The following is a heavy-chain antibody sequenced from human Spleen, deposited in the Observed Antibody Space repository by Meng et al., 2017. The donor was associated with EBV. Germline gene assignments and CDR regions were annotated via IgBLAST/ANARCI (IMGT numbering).Heavy chain of an antibody. J-gene: IGHJ4*02. CDR3: ARQYCSTTSCYRDSFGY. CDR1: GGSVSSGSYY. D-gene: IGHD2-2*01. Sequence: QGQLQESGPGLVKPSETLSLPCTVSGGSVSSGSYYWSWIRQPPGKGLEWIGYIYYSGSTNYNPSLKSRVTISVDTSKNQFSLKLSSVTAADTAVYYCARQYCSTTSCYRDSFGYWGQGTLVTVSS. V-gene: IGHV4-61*01. CDR2: IYYSGST.